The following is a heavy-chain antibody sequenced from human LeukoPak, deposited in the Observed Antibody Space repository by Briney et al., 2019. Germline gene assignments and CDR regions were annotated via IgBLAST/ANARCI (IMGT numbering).Heavy chain of an antibody. CDR1: GGTFSSYA. J-gene: IGHJ5*02. Sequence: SVKVSCKASGGTFSSYAISWVRQAPGQGLEWMGRIIPILGIANYAQKFQGRVTITADKSTSTAYMELSSLRSEDTAVYYCARDWFVRSSAGVDWFDPWGQGTLVTVSS. CDR2: IIPILGIA. CDR3: ARDWFVRSSAGVDWFDP. D-gene: IGHD6-6*01. V-gene: IGHV1-69*04.